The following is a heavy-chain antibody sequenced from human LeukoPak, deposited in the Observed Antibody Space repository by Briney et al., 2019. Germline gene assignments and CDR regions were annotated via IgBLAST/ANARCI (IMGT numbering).Heavy chain of an antibody. J-gene: IGHJ6*02. V-gene: IGHV3-21*01. CDR1: GLTFSTYS. D-gene: IGHD1-7*01. CDR3: ARNQNLDV. CDR2: ITSSSSYI. Sequence: GGSLTLSCAASGLTFSTYSMNCVRQAPGKGREGVSSITSSSSYIYYADSVKGRFTISRDNAKNSLYLQMDSLRAEDTAVYLCARNQNLDVWGQGTTVTVSS.